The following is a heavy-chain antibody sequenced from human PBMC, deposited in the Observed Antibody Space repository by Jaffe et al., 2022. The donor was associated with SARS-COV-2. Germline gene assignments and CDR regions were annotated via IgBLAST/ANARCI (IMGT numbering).Heavy chain of an antibody. CDR3: ARDSPHYPVWSGYYYDY. V-gene: IGHV3-7*01. CDR1: GFTFSSYW. Sequence: EVQLVESGGGLVQPGGSLRLSCAASGFTFSSYWMSWVRQAPGKGLEWVANIKQDGSEKYYVDSVKGRFTISRDNAKNSLYLQMNSLRAEDTAVYYCARDSPHYPVWSGYYYDYWGQGTLVTVSS. J-gene: IGHJ4*02. CDR2: IKQDGSEK. D-gene: IGHD3-3*01.